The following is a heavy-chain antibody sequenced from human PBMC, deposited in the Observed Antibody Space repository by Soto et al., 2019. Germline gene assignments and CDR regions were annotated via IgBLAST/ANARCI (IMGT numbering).Heavy chain of an antibody. V-gene: IGHV4-59*01. J-gene: IGHJ4*02. CDR3: ARGDYGDIDY. Sequence: QVQLQESGPGLVKPSETLSLTCTVSGDSISSYYWNWIRQPPGKGLEWIAYVHYSGRTNYNPSLKGRITISLDTSKNQFSLKLSAVTAADTAVYYCARGDYGDIDYWGQGTLVTVSS. CDR2: VHYSGRT. D-gene: IGHD4-17*01. CDR1: GDSISSYY.